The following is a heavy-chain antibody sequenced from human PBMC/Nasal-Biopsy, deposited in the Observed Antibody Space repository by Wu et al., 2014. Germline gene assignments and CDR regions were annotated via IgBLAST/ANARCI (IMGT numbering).Heavy chain of an antibody. V-gene: IGHV4-61*02. D-gene: IGHD4-23*01. CDR1: GGSISSGSYY. J-gene: IGHJ1*01. CDR3: ARDTPGRWSRGYFQH. CDR2: IYTSGST. Sequence: TLSLTCTVSGGSISSGSYYWSWIRQPAGKGLEWIGRIYTSGSTNYNPSLKSRVTMSVDTSKNQFSLKLSSVTAADTAVYYCARDTPGRWSRGYFQHWG.